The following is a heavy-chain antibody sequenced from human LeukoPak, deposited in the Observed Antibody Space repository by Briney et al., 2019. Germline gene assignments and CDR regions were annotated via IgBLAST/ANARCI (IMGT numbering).Heavy chain of an antibody. CDR3: ARERGSSFFDY. Sequence: PSETLSLTCAVYGESFSGYYWSWIRQPPGKGLEWIGEINHSGSTNYNPSLKSRVTISVDTSKNQFSLKLSSVTAADTAVYYCARERGSSFFDYWGQGTLVTVSS. D-gene: IGHD6-13*01. J-gene: IGHJ4*02. CDR1: GESFSGYY. CDR2: INHSGST. V-gene: IGHV4-34*01.